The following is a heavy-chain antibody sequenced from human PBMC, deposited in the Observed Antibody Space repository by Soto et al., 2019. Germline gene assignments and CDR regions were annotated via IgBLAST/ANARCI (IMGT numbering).Heavy chain of an antibody. J-gene: IGHJ5*02. V-gene: IGHV3-15*07. CDR3: TIAIGSWFDP. Sequence: PGGSLRLSCAASGVTFSNAWMNWVRQAPGNGLEWVGRIKSRADGGTAEYAAPVKGRFTISRDDSKNTLYLQMNSLKTEDTAMYYCTIAIGSWFDPWGQGTLVTVSS. D-gene: IGHD2-2*02. CDR1: GVTFSNAW. CDR2: IKSRADGGTA.